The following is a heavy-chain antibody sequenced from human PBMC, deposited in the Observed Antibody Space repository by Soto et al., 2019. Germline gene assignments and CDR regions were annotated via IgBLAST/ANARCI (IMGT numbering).Heavy chain of an antibody. V-gene: IGHV1-18*01. J-gene: IGHJ4*02. D-gene: IGHD1-1*01. Sequence: QVHLVQSGAEVKNPGASVKVSCKGSGYDFTTYGITWVRQAPGQGLEGMAWISAHNGNTNYAPNLQGRVTVTRDTSTSTAYIELRSLRSDDTAVYYCARGRYGDYWGQGALVTVSS. CDR2: ISAHNGNT. CDR3: ARGRYGDY. CDR1: GYDFTTYG.